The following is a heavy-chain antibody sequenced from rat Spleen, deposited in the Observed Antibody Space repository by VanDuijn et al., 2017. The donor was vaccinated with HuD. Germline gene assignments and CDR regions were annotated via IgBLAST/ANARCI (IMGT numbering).Heavy chain of an antibody. CDR1: GFTFNNYW. CDR2: ITNTGDST. J-gene: IGHJ2*01. V-gene: IGHV5-31*01. Sequence: EVQLVESGGGLVQPGRSLKLSCVASGFTFNNYWLTWFRQAPGKGLEWVASITNTGDSTYYLDSVKGRFTISRDNAKSTLYLQMNSLRSEDTATYYCARRHYGYTDYFDYWGQGVMVTVSS. D-gene: IGHD1-9*01. CDR3: ARRHYGYTDYFDY.